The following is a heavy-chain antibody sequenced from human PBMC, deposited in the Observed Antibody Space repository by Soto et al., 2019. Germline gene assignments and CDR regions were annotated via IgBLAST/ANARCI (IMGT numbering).Heavy chain of an antibody. Sequence: QVQLVQSGTEVKKPGASVKVSCKASGYTFTNYGITWVRQAPGQGREWMGWISTNSGHTDYAQKFRGRVTMTTDRSTTTAYMDLRSLRYDDTAVYYCAREEYRQVDHWGQGTLVTVSS. CDR2: ISTNSGHT. CDR3: AREEYRQVDH. D-gene: IGHD3-16*02. J-gene: IGHJ5*02. CDR1: GYTFTNYG. V-gene: IGHV1-18*04.